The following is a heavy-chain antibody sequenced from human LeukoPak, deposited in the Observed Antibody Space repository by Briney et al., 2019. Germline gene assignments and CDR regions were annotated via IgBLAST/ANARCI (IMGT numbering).Heavy chain of an antibody. D-gene: IGHD3-3*02. V-gene: IGHV3-13*04. Sequence: GGSLRLSCGASGFTFSSYDMHRVRQATGKGLEWVLAIGIGGDTYYAGSVKGRFTISRENAKNSLYLQMNSLSAGDTAVYYCARLHRALLNGMDDWGQGTTVTVSS. J-gene: IGHJ6*02. CDR1: GFTFSSYD. CDR2: IGIGGDT. CDR3: ARLHRALLNGMDD.